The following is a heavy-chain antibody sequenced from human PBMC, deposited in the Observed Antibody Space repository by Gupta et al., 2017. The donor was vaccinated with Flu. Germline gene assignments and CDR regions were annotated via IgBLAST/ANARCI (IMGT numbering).Heavy chain of an antibody. CDR2: IYYSPST. V-gene: IGHV4-31*03. J-gene: IGHJ3*02. CDR3: ASRWDSAFSRQGEVWDI. CDR1: GGSISTASYY. Sequence: QVQLQESRPGLVKPSQTLSLPCTVSGGSISTASYYWNWIRQHPGKCLEWIGYIYYSPSTHYNPSLKRRLSISVGTAKKPISLKLSCVTDADPAVYYCASRWDSAFSRQGEVWDIWGQGTTVTVSS. D-gene: IGHD1-26*01.